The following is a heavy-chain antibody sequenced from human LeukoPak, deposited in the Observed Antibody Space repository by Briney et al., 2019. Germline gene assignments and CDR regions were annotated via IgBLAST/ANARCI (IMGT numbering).Heavy chain of an antibody. CDR3: ARDLDPGIAVAGTSLAEPFDY. J-gene: IGHJ4*02. Sequence: GGSLRLSCAASGFTFSSYWMIWVRQAPGKGLEWVANIKQDGSEKYYVDSVKGRFTISRDNAKNSLYLQMNSLRAEDTAVYYCARDLDPGIAVAGTSLAEPFDYWGQGTLVTVSS. V-gene: IGHV3-7*01. CDR2: IKQDGSEK. D-gene: IGHD6-19*01. CDR1: GFTFSSYW.